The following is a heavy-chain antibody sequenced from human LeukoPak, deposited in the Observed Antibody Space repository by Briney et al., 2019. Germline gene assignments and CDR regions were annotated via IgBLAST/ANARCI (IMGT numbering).Heavy chain of an antibody. CDR2: INSDGSST. V-gene: IGHV3-74*01. CDR3: AELGITMIGGV. D-gene: IGHD3-10*02. CDR1: GFTLSSYR. Sequence: GGSLRLSCAASGFTLSSYRMHWVRQAPGKGLVWVSRINSDGSSTSYADSVKGRFTISRDNAKNTLYLQMNSLRAEDTAVYYCAELGITMIGGVWGKGTTVTISS. J-gene: IGHJ6*04.